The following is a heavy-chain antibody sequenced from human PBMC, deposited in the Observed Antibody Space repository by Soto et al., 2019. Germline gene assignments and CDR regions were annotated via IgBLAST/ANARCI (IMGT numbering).Heavy chain of an antibody. CDR2: IYYSGST. CDR3: ARSGIAVAGTDYYYGMDV. Sequence: PSETLSLTCTVSGGSISSYYWSWIRQPPGKGLEWIGYIYYSGSTNYNPSLKSRVTISVDTSKNQFSLKLSSVTAADTAVYYCARSGIAVAGTDYYYGMDVWGQGTTVTVSS. D-gene: IGHD6-19*01. J-gene: IGHJ6*02. CDR1: GGSISSYY. V-gene: IGHV4-59*01.